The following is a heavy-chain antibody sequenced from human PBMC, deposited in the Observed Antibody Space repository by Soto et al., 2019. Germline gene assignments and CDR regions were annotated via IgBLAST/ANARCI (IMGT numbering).Heavy chain of an antibody. CDR2: IIPIFGTA. Sequence: ASVKVSCKASGGTFSSYAISWVRQAPGQGLEWMGRIIPIFGTANYAQKFQGRVTITADESTSTAYMELSSLRSEDTAVYYCARDRSFGGSGPTWFDPWGQGTLVTVSS. CDR1: GGTFSSYA. V-gene: IGHV1-69*13. J-gene: IGHJ5*02. D-gene: IGHD6-19*01. CDR3: ARDRSFGGSGPTWFDP.